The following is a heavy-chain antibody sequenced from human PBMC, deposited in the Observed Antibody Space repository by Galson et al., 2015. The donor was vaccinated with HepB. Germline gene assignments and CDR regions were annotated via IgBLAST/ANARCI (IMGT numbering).Heavy chain of an antibody. J-gene: IGHJ5*01. D-gene: IGHD1-26*01. V-gene: IGHV3-11*04. CDR3: VTSVGSTTLPFAS. CDR1: GFTFSDYY. Sequence: SLRLSCAASGFTFSDYYMSWIRQAPGKGLEWVSCISSSGDTINYADSVKGRITISRDNAKNSLYLQMNSLRVEDTTVYYCVTSVGSTTLPFASWGPGTPGLVSS. CDR2: ISSSGDTI.